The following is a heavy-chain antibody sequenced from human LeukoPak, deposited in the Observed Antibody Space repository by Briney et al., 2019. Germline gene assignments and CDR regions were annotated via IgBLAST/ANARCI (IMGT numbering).Heavy chain of an antibody. Sequence: SETLSLTCTVSGYSISSGYYWGWIRQPPGKGLEWIGSIYHSGSTYHNPSLKSRVAISVDTSKNQFSLKLSSVTAADTAVYYCARVRKQWLVRFAFDIWGQGTMVTVSS. D-gene: IGHD6-19*01. J-gene: IGHJ3*02. CDR3: ARVRKQWLVRFAFDI. CDR2: IYHSGST. V-gene: IGHV4-38-2*02. CDR1: GYSISSGYY.